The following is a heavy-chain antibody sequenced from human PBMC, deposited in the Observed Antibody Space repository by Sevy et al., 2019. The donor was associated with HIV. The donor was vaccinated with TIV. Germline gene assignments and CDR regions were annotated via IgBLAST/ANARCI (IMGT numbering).Heavy chain of an antibody. Sequence: GESLKISCAASGFTFSSYAMSWVRQAPGKGLEWVSAISGSGGSTYYADSVKGRFTISRDNSKNTLYLQMNSLSAEDTAVYYCAKSYYGSKDVWGKGTTVTVSS. J-gene: IGHJ6*04. CDR3: AKSYYGSKDV. CDR1: GFTFSSYA. CDR2: ISGSGGST. V-gene: IGHV3-23*01. D-gene: IGHD3-10*01.